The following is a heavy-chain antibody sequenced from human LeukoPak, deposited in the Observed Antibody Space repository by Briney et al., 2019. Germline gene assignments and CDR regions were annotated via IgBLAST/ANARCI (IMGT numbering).Heavy chain of an antibody. CDR2: IRYDGSNK. J-gene: IGHJ4*02. V-gene: IGHV3-30*02. D-gene: IGHD1-1*01. CDR3: AKKGQADDNGKPD. CDR1: GFTFSSYG. Sequence: GGSLRLSCAASGFTFSSYGMHWVRQAPGKGLEWVAFIRYDGSNKYYADSVKGRFTISRDNSKNTLYLQMNSLRADDTAVYYCAKKGQADDNGKPDWGQGTLVTVSS.